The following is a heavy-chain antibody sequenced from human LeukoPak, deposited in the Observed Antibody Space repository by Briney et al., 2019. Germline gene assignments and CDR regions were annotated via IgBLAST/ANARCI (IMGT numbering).Heavy chain of an antibody. CDR3: ARLGTSATYFDL. Sequence: GESLKNSCKGSGYTFTTYRINWVRQMSGKGLEWMGRIDPSDSYTKYSPSLQGHVTISVDKSINTAYLQWSSLTASDTAMYYCARLGTSATYFDLWGQGTLVTVSS. CDR1: GYTFTTYR. J-gene: IGHJ4*02. V-gene: IGHV5-10-1*01. CDR2: IDPSDSYT. D-gene: IGHD2-15*01.